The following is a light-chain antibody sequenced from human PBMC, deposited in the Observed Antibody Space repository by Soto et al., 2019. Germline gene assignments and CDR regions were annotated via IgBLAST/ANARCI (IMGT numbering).Light chain of an antibody. J-gene: IGKJ1*01. CDR2: DAS. CDR1: QSIGTW. Sequence: DIQMTQSPSTLSASVGDRVTITCRSSQSIGTWLAWYQQKPGSAPYLLIYDASTLESGVPSRFSGSGSGTEFTLIINNLQPDDFATYYCQQCQALSPWTFGQGTKVDIK. V-gene: IGKV1-5*01. CDR3: QQCQALSPWT.